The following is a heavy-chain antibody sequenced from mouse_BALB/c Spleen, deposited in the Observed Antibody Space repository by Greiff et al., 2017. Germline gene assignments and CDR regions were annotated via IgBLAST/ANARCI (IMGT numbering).Heavy chain of an antibody. V-gene: IGHV1-77*01. CDR2: IYPGSGNT. CDR1: GYTFTDYY. CDR3: ASFYDGYYGY. D-gene: IGHD2-3*01. J-gene: IGHJ2*01. Sequence: VQLQESGAELARPGASVKLSCKASGYTFTDYYINWVKQRTGQGLEWIGEIYPGSGNTYYNEKFKGKATLTADKSSSTAYMQLSSLTSEDSAVYFCASFYDGYYGYWGQGTTLTVSS.